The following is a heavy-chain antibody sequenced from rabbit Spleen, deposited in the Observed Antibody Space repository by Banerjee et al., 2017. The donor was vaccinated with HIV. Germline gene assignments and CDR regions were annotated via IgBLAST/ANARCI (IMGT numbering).Heavy chain of an antibody. V-gene: IGHV1S45*01. CDR1: GFPFSNKAV. J-gene: IGHJ4*01. CDR2: INTINGNN. D-gene: IGHD1-1*01. Sequence: QEQLEESGGDLVKPEGSLTLSCTASGFPFSNKAVMCWVRQAPGKGLEWIACINTINGNNVYATWAKGRFTISKASWTTVTLQMTSLTAADTARYFCARDLTSAIGWNFNLWGPGTLVTV. CDR3: ARDLTSAIGWNFNL.